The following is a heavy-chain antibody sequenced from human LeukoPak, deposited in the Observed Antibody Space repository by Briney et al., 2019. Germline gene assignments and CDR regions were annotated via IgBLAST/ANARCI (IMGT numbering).Heavy chain of an antibody. CDR2: IKSKTDGGTT. J-gene: IGHJ4*02. D-gene: IGHD3-3*01. CDR1: GFTFSNAW. V-gene: IGHV3-15*01. Sequence: PGGSLRLSCSASGFTFSNAWMSWVRQAPGKGLEWVGRIKSKTDGGTTDYAAPVKGRFTISRDDSKNTLYLQMNSLKTEDTAVYYCTTAPNYDFWSGRTFNDYWGQGTLVTVSS. CDR3: TTAPNYDFWSGRTFNDY.